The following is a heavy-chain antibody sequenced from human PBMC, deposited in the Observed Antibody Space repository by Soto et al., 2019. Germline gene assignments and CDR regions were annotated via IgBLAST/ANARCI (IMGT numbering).Heavy chain of an antibody. D-gene: IGHD6-19*01. J-gene: IGHJ3*02. CDR3: AKTTDGWFSAFEI. CDR1: GFVFSSYA. Sequence: GGSLRLSCAASGFVFSSYAMSWVRQAPGKGLEWVSAISGSGTTAYYADSVKGRFIFSRDNPKNTMYLQMNSLRAEDTAVYFCAKTTDGWFSAFEIWGQGTVVSVSS. V-gene: IGHV3-23*01. CDR2: ISGSGTTA.